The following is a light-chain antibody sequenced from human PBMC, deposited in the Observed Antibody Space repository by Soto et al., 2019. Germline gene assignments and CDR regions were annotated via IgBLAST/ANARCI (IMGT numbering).Light chain of an antibody. CDR2: GAS. CDR1: QSITSTY. CDR3: QQYGSSLWT. V-gene: IGKV3-20*01. J-gene: IGKJ1*01. Sequence: EIVLTQSPGTLSLSPGERATVSCRASQSITSTYLAWYQQKPGQAPRLLISGASSRATGIPDRFSGSGSGTDFTLTISRLEPEDFAVYYCQQYGSSLWTFGQGTKVEIK.